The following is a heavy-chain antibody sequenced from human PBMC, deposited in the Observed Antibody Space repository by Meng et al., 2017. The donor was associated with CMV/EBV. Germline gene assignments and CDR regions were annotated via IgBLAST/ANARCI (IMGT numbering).Heavy chain of an antibody. CDR3: AREGSSGSAYYFDY. CDR1: GSTCTSYY. CDR2: INPSGGST. D-gene: IGHD6-19*01. Sequence: KASGSTCTSYYMHWVRPAPGQGLEWMGIINPSGGSTSYAQKFQGRVPMTRDTSTSTVYMELSSLRSEDTAVYYCAREGSSGSAYYFDYWGQGTLVTVSS. V-gene: IGHV1-46*01. J-gene: IGHJ4*02.